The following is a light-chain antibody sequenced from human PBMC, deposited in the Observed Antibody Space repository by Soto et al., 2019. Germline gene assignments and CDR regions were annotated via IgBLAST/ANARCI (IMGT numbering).Light chain of an antibody. Sequence: EFVLTQSPGTLSLSPGERATLSCRASQTVRNNYLAWYQQKPGQAPRLLIYDAASRATGIPDRFSCGGSGTDFTLTISRLEPEYFAVYYCQQFSSYPLTFGGGTTVEIK. CDR3: QQFSSYPLT. CDR1: QTVRNNY. J-gene: IGKJ4*01. V-gene: IGKV3-20*01. CDR2: DAA.